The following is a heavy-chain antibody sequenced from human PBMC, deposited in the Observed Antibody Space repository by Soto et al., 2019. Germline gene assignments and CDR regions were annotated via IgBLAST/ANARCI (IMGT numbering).Heavy chain of an antibody. CDR2: IWYDGSDK. D-gene: IGHD1-1*01. J-gene: IGHJ4*02. Sequence: PGGSLRLSWVASGFTFSSYGMHWVRQAPGKGLEWVAVIWYDGSDKYYADSVKGRFTISRDNSKNTLYLQMNSLRAEDTAVYYCALSWYSYYSYLWGQGTVVTVSS. CDR1: GFTFSSYG. CDR3: ALSWYSYYSYL. V-gene: IGHV3-33*08.